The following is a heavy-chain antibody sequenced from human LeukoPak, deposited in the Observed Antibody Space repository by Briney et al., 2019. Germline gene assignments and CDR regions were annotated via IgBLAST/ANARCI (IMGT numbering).Heavy chain of an antibody. Sequence: ASVKVSCKASRYTFTSYALHWVRQAPGQRLEWMGWINAGNGNTKYSQKFQGRVTITRDTSASTAYMELSSLRSEDTAVYYCASDHPVQLWLLGYWGQGALVTVSS. CDR3: ASDHPVQLWLLGY. V-gene: IGHV1-3*01. D-gene: IGHD5-18*01. CDR1: RYTFTSYA. CDR2: INAGNGNT. J-gene: IGHJ4*02.